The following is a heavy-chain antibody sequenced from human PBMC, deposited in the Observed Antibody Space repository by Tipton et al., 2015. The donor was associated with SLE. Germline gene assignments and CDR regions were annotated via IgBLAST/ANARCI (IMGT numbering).Heavy chain of an antibody. CDR2: VSPSGST. CDR1: GGFISSYY. Sequence: TLSLTCTVSGGFISSYYWSWIRQSAGKGLEWIGRVSPSGSTNYNPSLKSRVTMSVDTSTNQFSLMLSSVTAADTAVYYCARDKWGDYDSSTGHFWWFDPWGQGTLVTVSS. V-gene: IGHV4-4*07. J-gene: IGHJ5*02. CDR3: ARDKWGDYDSSTGHFWWFDP. D-gene: IGHD3-9*01.